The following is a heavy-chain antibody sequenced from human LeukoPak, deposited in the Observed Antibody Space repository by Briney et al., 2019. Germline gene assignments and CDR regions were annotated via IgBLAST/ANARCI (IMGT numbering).Heavy chain of an antibody. Sequence: SETLSLTCTVSGGSINSNTYFWNWIRQPAGKRLEWIERIYASGGTDYNPSLRSRPSMSINRSSNQISLTLRSVTAADTAVYYCARYVDPYDISPHSFDIWGQGTVVTVSS. J-gene: IGHJ3*02. CDR2: IYASGGT. D-gene: IGHD3-22*01. CDR3: ARYVDPYDISPHSFDI. V-gene: IGHV4-61*02. CDR1: GGSINSNTYF.